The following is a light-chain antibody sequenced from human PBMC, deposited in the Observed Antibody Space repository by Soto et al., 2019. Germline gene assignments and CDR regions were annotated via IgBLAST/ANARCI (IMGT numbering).Light chain of an antibody. CDR1: QDITNY. Sequence: DIQMTQSPSSLSASVGDRVTITCQASQDITNYLNWYQQKPGRAPRLLLYDASSLETGVPSRFSGSGSGTDFTLTISSLQPEDVVTYYCQHYDHLPITFGQGTRLEIK. V-gene: IGKV1-33*01. CDR3: QHYDHLPIT. CDR2: DAS. J-gene: IGKJ5*01.